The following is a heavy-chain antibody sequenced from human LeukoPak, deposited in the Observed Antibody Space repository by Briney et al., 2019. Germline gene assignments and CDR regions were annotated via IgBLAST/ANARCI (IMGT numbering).Heavy chain of an antibody. CDR3: ARDSSGYYLFDAFDI. D-gene: IGHD3-22*01. Sequence: GGPLRLSCAASGFTFRSNTMSWVRQAPGKGLEWVSVIYSGGSTYYADSVKGRFTISRDNSKNTLYLQMNSLRAEDTAVYYCARDSSGYYLFDAFDIWGQGTMVTVSS. J-gene: IGHJ3*02. V-gene: IGHV3-53*01. CDR1: GFTFRSNT. CDR2: IYSGGST.